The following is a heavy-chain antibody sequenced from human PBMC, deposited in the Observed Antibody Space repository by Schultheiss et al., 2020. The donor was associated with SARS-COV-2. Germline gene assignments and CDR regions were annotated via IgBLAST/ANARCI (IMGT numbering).Heavy chain of an antibody. V-gene: IGHV3-30-3*01. J-gene: IGHJ5*02. Sequence: GGSLRLSCAASEFTFSSYAMHWVRQAPGKGLEWVALISYDGSKKYYADSVKGRFTISRDNSKNTLYLQMNSLRAEDTAVYYCARDGGVGCSSTSCHPFDPWGQGTLVTVSS. CDR1: EFTFSSYA. D-gene: IGHD2-2*01. CDR3: ARDGGVGCSSTSCHPFDP. CDR2: ISYDGSKK.